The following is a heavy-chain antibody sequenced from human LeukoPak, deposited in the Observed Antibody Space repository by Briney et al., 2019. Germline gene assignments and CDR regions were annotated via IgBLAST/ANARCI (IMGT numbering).Heavy chain of an antibody. CDR2: INQSGST. D-gene: IGHD5-18*01. V-gene: IGHV4-34*01. J-gene: IGHJ4*02. CDR3: AKSRGYNSGSWDKYFDY. Sequence: SETLSLTCAVYGGSFSGYYWTWIRQPPGKGLEWIGEINQSGSTNYNPSLKSRVTISVDTSKNQFSLKLSSVTAADTAVYYCAKSRGYNSGSWDKYFDYWGQGTLVTVSS. CDR1: GGSFSGYY.